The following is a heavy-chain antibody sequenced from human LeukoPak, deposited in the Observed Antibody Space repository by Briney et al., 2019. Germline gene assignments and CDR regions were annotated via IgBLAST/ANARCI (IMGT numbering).Heavy chain of an antibody. V-gene: IGHV1-46*01. Sequence: AASVKVSCKASGYTLTSYYMHWVRQAPGQGLEWMGIINPSGGSTSYAQKFQGRVTMTRDTSTSTVYMELSSLRSEDTAVYYCAREYCGGDCREFLLGYFDLWGRGTLVTVSS. CDR3: AREYCGGDCREFLLGYFDL. J-gene: IGHJ2*01. CDR1: GYTLTSYY. CDR2: INPSGGST. D-gene: IGHD2-21*02.